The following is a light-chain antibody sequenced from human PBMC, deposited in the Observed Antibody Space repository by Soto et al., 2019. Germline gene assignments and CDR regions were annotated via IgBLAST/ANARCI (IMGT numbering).Light chain of an antibody. CDR2: EVT. Sequence: QSTLTQPPFASGSLGQSDTISFTGTSSDVGAYKYVSWYQQYPGKAPKLMIYEVTKRPSGVPDRFSGSKSGNTASLTVSGLQAEDEADYYCTSYVGNDIWVFGGGTKVTVL. V-gene: IGLV2-8*01. J-gene: IGLJ2*01. CDR1: SSDVGAYKY. CDR3: TSYVGNDIWV.